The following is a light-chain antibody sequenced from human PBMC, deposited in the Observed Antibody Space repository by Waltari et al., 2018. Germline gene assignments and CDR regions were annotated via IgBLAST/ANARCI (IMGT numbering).Light chain of an antibody. V-gene: IGKV3-20*01. CDR3: QQYGGSLRT. CDR2: STS. Sequence: EVVLTQSPGTLSLSPGERATLSCRASPGISSSYLAWYQQKPGQAPRLLMYSTSSRATDIPDRFSGSGSGTDFTLTITRLEPEDSAVYYCQQYGGSLRTFGQGTKVEIK. J-gene: IGKJ1*01. CDR1: PGISSSY.